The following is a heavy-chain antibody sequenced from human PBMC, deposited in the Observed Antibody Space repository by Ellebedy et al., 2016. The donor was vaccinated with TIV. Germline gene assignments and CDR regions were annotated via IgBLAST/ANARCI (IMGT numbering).Heavy chain of an antibody. CDR1: GFTFSSYA. CDR3: AKYRSGWYEDY. D-gene: IGHD6-19*01. CDR2: ISGSGGSI. Sequence: GGSLRLXCAASGFTFSSYAMTWVRQAPGKGLEWVSAISGSGGSIYYADSVKGRFTISRDNSKNTLYLQMNSLRAEDTAVYYCAKYRSGWYEDYWGQGTLVTVSS. V-gene: IGHV3-23*01. J-gene: IGHJ4*02.